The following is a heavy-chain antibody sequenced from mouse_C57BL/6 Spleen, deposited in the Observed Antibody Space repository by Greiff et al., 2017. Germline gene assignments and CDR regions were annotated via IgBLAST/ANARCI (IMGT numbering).Heavy chain of an antibody. CDR2: INPYNGGT. CDR3: ARCGGCGRHYFDY. D-gene: IGHD1-1*02. CDR1: GYTFTNYS. Sequence: VQLQQSGPVLVKPGASVKMSCKASGYTFTNYSIEWVKQSHGKSLEWIGVINPYNGGTNYNKKFKGKATLTVDKSSSTAYMELSRLTSEDSAVYYCARCGGCGRHYFDYWGQGTTVTVSS. J-gene: IGHJ2*01. V-gene: IGHV1-19*01.